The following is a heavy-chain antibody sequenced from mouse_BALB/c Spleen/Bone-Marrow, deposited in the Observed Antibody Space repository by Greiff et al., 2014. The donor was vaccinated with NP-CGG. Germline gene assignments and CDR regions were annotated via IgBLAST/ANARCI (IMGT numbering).Heavy chain of an antibody. V-gene: IGHV1-14*01. D-gene: IGHD5-1-1*01. Sequence: LVESGPELVKPGASVKTSCKASGYTFTSYVMHWVKQKPGQGLEWIGYINPYNDGTKYNEKFKGKATLTSDKSSSTAYMELSSLTSEDSAVYYCARGSLYLFAYWGQGTLVTVSA. J-gene: IGHJ3*01. CDR1: GYTFTSYV. CDR3: ARGSLYLFAY. CDR2: INPYNDGT.